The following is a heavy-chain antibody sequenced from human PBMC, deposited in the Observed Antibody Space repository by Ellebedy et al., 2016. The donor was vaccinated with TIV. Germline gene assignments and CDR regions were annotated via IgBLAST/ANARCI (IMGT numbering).Heavy chain of an antibody. Sequence: PGESLRLSCAASGLTFTDAWMNRVRQAPGKGLEWVGRIKSETDGGTTDYAAPVKGRFTISRDDSKKTLYLQMNSLKTEDTAVYYCTTDSYGPIDYWGQGTLVTVSS. J-gene: IGHJ4*02. V-gene: IGHV3-15*01. CDR3: TTDSYGPIDY. D-gene: IGHD4-17*01. CDR2: IKSETDGGTT. CDR1: GLTFTDAW.